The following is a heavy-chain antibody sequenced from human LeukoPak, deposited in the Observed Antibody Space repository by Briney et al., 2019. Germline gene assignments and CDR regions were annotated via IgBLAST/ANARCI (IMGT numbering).Heavy chain of an antibody. CDR2: INHSGST. J-gene: IGHJ4*02. CDR3: ARDRHWTNDWVFDY. D-gene: IGHD1/OR15-1a*01. CDR1: GGSFSGYY. Sequence: PSETLSLTCAVYGGSFSGYYWSWIRQPPGKGLEWIGEINHSGSTNYNPSLKSRVTISLHTSKNQFSLKLSSVTAADTAVYYCARDRHWTNDWVFDYWGQGTLVTVSS. V-gene: IGHV4-34*01.